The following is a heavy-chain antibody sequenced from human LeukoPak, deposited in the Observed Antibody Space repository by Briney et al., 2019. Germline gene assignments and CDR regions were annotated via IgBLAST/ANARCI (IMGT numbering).Heavy chain of an antibody. Sequence: ASVKVSCKASGYTFSNYYIHWVRQAPGQGLEWMGIINPSGTSATYAQKFHDRVTMTRDMSTSTVYMELSSLKSEDTAVYYCARDPGIAAGDAFDIWGQGTMVTVSS. CDR3: ARDPGIAAGDAFDI. CDR2: INPSGTSA. CDR1: GYTFSNYY. D-gene: IGHD6-13*01. J-gene: IGHJ3*02. V-gene: IGHV1-46*01.